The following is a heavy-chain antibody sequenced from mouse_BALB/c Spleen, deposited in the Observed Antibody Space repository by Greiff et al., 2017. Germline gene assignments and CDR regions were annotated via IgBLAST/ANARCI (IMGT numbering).Heavy chain of an antibody. D-gene: IGHD2-14*01. CDR1: GYAFTNYL. V-gene: IGHV1-54*01. J-gene: IGHJ1*01. CDR3: ARSKVRRYFDV. CDR2: INPGSGGT. Sequence: QVQLKQSGAELVRPGTSVKVSCKASGYAFTNYLIEWVKQRPGQGLEWIGVINPGSGGTNYNEKFKGKATLTADKSSSTAYMQLSSLTSDDSAVYCCARSKVRRYFDVWGAGTTVTVSS.